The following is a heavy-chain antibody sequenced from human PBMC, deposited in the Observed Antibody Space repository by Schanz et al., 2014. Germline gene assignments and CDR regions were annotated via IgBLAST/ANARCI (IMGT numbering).Heavy chain of an antibody. CDR2: ISSDNNYA. D-gene: IGHD7-27*01. J-gene: IGHJ3*02. CDR1: GFTFSDYY. CDR3: ARENLNWEAFDI. V-gene: IGHV3-11*05. Sequence: ESGGGLVKPGGSLRLSCAASGFTFSDYYMSWIRQAPGKGLEWVSYISSDNNYAYYADSVKGRFTISRDNAKNSLYLEMTSLRGEDTAVYYCARENLNWEAFDIWGQGTVVTVSS.